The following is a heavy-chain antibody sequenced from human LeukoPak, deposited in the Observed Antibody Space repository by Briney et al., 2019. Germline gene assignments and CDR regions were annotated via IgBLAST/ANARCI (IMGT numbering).Heavy chain of an antibody. J-gene: IGHJ4*02. Sequence: GESLKISCKGSGYSFSSYWIGWVRQMPGKALEWMGIIYPGDSDTRYSPSFQGQVTISADKYVSTAYLQWSSLKASDTAMYYCARHRGGNYYDASDYWGQGTLVTVSS. D-gene: IGHD2-21*01. CDR3: ARHRGGNYYDASDY. V-gene: IGHV5-51*01. CDR1: GYSFSSYW. CDR2: IYPGDSDT.